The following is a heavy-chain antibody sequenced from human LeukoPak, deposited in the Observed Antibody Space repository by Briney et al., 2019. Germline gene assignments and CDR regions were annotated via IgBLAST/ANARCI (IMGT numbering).Heavy chain of an antibody. J-gene: IGHJ4*02. D-gene: IGHD5-18*01. CDR1: GGSISSSSYY. CDR2: IYHSGST. Sequence: SETLSLTCTVSGGSISSSSYYWGWLRQPPGKGLEWIGSIYHSGSTNYNPSLKSRVTISVDKSKNQFSLKLSSVTSADTAMYYCARGRGYRSQKQFDYWGQGTLVTVSS. CDR3: ARGRGYRSQKQFDY. V-gene: IGHV4-39*07.